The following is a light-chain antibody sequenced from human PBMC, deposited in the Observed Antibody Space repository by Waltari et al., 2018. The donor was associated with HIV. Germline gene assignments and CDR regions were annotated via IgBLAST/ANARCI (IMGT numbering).Light chain of an antibody. CDR1: QSLLNSNGFNY. CDR2: LAS. CDR3: MQALQTPLIT. Sequence: DIVMTQSPLSLPVTPGEPASISCRSSQSLLNSNGFNYLDWYLQKPGQSPRLLIYLASDRAPGVPDRFSGSGSGTDFTLKISRVEAEDVGVYYCMQALQTPLITFGQGTRLESK. J-gene: IGKJ5*01. V-gene: IGKV2-28*01.